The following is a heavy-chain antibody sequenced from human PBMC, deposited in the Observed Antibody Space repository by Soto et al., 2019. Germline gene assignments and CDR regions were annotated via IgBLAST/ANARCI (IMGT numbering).Heavy chain of an antibody. CDR3: ASRYDSSDY. Sequence: QVQLVQSGAEVKKPGSSVKVSCKASGGTFSSYTISWVRQAPGQGLEWMGRIIPILGIANYAQKFQGRVTITADKATSTAFMELSSLRSEDTAVYYCASRYDSSDYWGQGTLVTVSS. V-gene: IGHV1-69*02. CDR1: GGTFSSYT. J-gene: IGHJ4*02. D-gene: IGHD3-22*01. CDR2: IIPILGIA.